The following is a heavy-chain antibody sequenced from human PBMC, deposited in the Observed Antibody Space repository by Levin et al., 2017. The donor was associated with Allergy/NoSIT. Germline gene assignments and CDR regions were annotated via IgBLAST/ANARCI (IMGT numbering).Heavy chain of an antibody. CDR1: GFTFSNAW. CDR2: IKSKTDGGTT. Sequence: GGSLRLSCAASGFTFSNAWMSWVRQAPGKGLEWVGRIKSKTDGGTTDYAAPVKGRFTISRDDSKNTLYLQMNSLKTEDTAVYYCTPLLWFGELLGNLGYWGQGTLVTVSS. J-gene: IGHJ4*02. D-gene: IGHD3-10*01. V-gene: IGHV3-15*01. CDR3: TPLLWFGELLGNLGY.